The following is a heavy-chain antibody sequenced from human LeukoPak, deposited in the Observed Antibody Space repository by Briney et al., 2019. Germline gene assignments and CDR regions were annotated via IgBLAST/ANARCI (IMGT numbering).Heavy chain of an antibody. CDR3: ARWGGSQLDTDFDF. CDR1: GYTLNSYD. Sequence: GASGKVSCKAYGYTLNSYDMNGGRQATGQGLERVAWMNPSSGDAGSAQKFQGRVTMTRDTSISTAYMEWSSLRSEDTAVYYCARWGGSQLDTDFDFWGQGTLVTVSS. D-gene: IGHD2-2*01. J-gene: IGHJ4*02. V-gene: IGHV1-8*01. CDR2: MNPSSGDA.